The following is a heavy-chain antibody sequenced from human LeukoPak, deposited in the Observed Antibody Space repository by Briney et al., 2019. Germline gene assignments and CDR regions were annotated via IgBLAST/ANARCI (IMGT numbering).Heavy chain of an antibody. J-gene: IGHJ4*02. V-gene: IGHV3-30*03. CDR1: GFIFSTFG. D-gene: IGHD3-3*01. CDR2: ISYDGSNT. Sequence: GGSLRLSCAASGFIFSTFGMHWVRQAPGKGLEWVAVISYDGSNTDYAGSVKGRFTISRDNSKNTLYLQMNSLRAEDTAVYYCARCRDYNFWSGSAVDYWGQGTLVTVSS. CDR3: ARCRDYNFWSGSAVDY.